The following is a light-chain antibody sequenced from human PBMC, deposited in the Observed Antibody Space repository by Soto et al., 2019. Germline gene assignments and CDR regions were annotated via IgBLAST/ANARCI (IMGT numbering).Light chain of an antibody. CDR1: QSVSSF. CDR2: DTS. CDR3: QQRISWPLT. Sequence: EVVLTQSPATLSLSPGERATLSCRASQSVSSFLAWYQQKPGQAPRLLIYDTSKRATGIPARFSGSGSGTDFTLTISSLEPEDFVVYYCQQRISWPLTFGGGTKVEIK. V-gene: IGKV3-11*01. J-gene: IGKJ4*01.